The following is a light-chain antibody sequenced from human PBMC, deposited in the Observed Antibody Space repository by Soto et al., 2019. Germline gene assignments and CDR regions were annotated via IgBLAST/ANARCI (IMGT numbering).Light chain of an antibody. J-gene: IGKJ2*01. Sequence: DIPMTQSPSTLSASVGERVTITCRASQSIRSWLAWYQQKPGKAPKLLIYKASSLESGFSSRFSGSGSGTEFTLTISSLQPDDSATYYCQQYNSYWTFGQGTKLEIK. CDR1: QSIRSW. CDR3: QQYNSYWT. CDR2: KAS. V-gene: IGKV1-5*03.